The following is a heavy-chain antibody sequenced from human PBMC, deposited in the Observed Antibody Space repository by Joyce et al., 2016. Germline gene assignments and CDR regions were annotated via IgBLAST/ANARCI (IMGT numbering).Heavy chain of an antibody. CDR3: ARTPQGTGWCFDF. D-gene: IGHD6-19*01. CDR2: IYGNGRDT. CDR1: GFTFKSYA. Sequence: EVQLLESGGALVQPGGSLRLSCAASGFTFKSYALTWLRQAPGKGLAWVSGIYGNGRDTFDADSVKGRFSISRDNSKNTLYLQMNSLRAEDTAVYYCARTPQGTGWCFDFWGQGTLATVSS. J-gene: IGHJ4*02. V-gene: IGHV3-23*01.